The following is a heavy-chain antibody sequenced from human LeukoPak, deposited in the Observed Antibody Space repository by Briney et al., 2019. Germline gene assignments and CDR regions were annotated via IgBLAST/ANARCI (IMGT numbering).Heavy chain of an antibody. Sequence: GGSLRLSCATSGFSFNNDWMDWVRQAPGKGLEWVANINQDGSEKDCLDSVKGRFTISRDNAQNSLYLQMNGLRVEDTAVYYCTRRLDEWGQGTLVTVSS. J-gene: IGHJ4*02. V-gene: IGHV3-7*01. D-gene: IGHD3-16*01. CDR3: TRRLDE. CDR2: INQDGSEK. CDR1: GFSFNNDW.